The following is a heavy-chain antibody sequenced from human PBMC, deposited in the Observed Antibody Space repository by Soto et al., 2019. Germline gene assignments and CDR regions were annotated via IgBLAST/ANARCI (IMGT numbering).Heavy chain of an antibody. CDR3: ARFLGSVAGPDFSIDY. CDR1: GGSISSSSYY. CDR2: IYYSGST. V-gene: IGHV4-39*01. D-gene: IGHD6-19*01. J-gene: IGHJ4*02. Sequence: SETLSLTCTVSGGSISSSSYYWGWIRQPPGKGLEWIGSIYYSGSTYYNPSLKSRVTISVDTSKNQFSLKLSSVTAADTAVYYCARFLGSVAGPDFSIDYWGQGTLVTVSS.